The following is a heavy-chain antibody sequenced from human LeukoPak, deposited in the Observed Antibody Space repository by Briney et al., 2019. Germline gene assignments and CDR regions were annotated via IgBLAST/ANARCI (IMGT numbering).Heavy chain of an antibody. CDR1: GNTFTNYY. J-gene: IGHJ3*02. V-gene: IGHV1-2*02. Sequence: ASVKVSCKAPGNTFTNYYMHWVRQAPGQGLEWMGWINPNSGGTNHAQKFQGRVTMTRDTSISTAYMELSRLRSDDTAVYYCAIITFGGVIVKDAFDIWGQGTMVTVSS. CDR2: INPNSGGT. CDR3: AIITFGGVIVKDAFDI. D-gene: IGHD3-16*02.